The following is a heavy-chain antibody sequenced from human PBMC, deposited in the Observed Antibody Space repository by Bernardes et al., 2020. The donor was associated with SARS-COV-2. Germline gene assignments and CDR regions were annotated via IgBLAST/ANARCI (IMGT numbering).Heavy chain of an antibody. CDR3: AADIATTTAGDY. CDR1: GYSFTDYW. V-gene: IGHV1-2*06. D-gene: IGHD5-12*01. CDR2: INPKSGDT. J-gene: IGHJ4*02. Sequence: ASVKVSCKASGYSFTDYWMHWMRQAPGQGLEWMGHINPKSGDTGYAQKFQGRVTMTRDTSINTAYMELSRLTSDDTAVYYCAADIATTTAGDYWGQGTLVTVSS.